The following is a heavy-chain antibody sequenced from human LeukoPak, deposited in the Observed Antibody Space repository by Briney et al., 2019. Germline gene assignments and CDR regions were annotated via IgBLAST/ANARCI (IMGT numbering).Heavy chain of an antibody. D-gene: IGHD4-17*01. Sequence: GGSLRLSCAASGFRFSDFTMTWVRQAPGKGPEWVSAIGGRGTSTYYADSLGGRFTISRDNSKDMLYLQMNSLRAEDTAVYYCARATVTTFLDYYYYGMDVWGQGTTVTVSS. CDR1: GFRFSDFT. J-gene: IGHJ6*02. CDR2: IGGRGTST. CDR3: ARATVTTFLDYYYYGMDV. V-gene: IGHV3-23*01.